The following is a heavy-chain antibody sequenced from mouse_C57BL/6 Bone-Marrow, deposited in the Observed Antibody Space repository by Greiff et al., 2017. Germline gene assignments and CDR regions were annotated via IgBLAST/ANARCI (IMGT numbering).Heavy chain of an antibody. CDR3: WRERGTTVVVDY. Sequence: QVTLKESGPGILQPSQTLSLSCTFSGFSLSTSGMGLSWLRKPSGKALVWLASIWNNGNYYNPTLKSRLTISKATSNHQVFLKITSLDTADSATFNGAWRERGTTVVVDYWGQGTTLTVSA. CDR1: FSLSTSGMGL. V-gene: IGHV8-2*01. CDR2: WNNGNY. D-gene: IGHD1-1*01. J-gene: IGHJ2*01.